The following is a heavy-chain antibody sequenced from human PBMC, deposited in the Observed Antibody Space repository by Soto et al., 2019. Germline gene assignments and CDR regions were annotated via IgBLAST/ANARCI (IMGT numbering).Heavy chain of an antibody. CDR2: IKQDGSEK. J-gene: IGHJ6*03. Sequence: GGSLRLSCAASGFTFSSYCMSWVRQAPGKGLEWVANIKQDGSEKYYVDSVKGRFTISRDNAKNSLYLQMNSLRAEDTAVYYCARDGNEDIVDYYYYYMDVWGKGTTVTVSS. CDR3: ARDGNEDIVDYYYYYMDV. CDR1: GFTFSSYC. D-gene: IGHD2-15*01. V-gene: IGHV3-7*01.